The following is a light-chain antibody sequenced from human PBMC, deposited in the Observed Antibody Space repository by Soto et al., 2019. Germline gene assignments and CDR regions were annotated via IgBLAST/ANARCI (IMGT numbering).Light chain of an antibody. CDR2: DAS. CDR3: QRYNSYSG. V-gene: IGKV1-5*01. Sequence: DIQMTQSPSTLSASVGDRVTITCRASQSISSWLAWYQQKPGKAPKLLIYDASSLESGLPSRFSGSGSGTEFALTISCLQPDEFATYSCQRYNSYSGFGGGTQVAIK. J-gene: IGKJ4*01. CDR1: QSISSW.